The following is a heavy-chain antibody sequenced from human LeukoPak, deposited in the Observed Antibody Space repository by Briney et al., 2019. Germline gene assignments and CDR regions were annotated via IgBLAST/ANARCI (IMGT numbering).Heavy chain of an antibody. D-gene: IGHD4-17*01. CDR3: ARDRGVTTFGYFDY. CDR2: INHSGST. J-gene: IGHJ4*02. CDR1: GGSFSGYY. V-gene: IGHV4-34*01. Sequence: PSETLSLTCAVYGGSFSGYYWSWIRQPPGKGLEWIGEINHSGSTNYNPSLKSRVTISVDTSKNQFSLKLSSVTAADTAGYYCARDRGVTTFGYFDYWGQGTLVTVSS.